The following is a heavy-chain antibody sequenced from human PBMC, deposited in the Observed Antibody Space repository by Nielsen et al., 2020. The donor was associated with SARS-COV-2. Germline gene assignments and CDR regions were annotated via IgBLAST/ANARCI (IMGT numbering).Heavy chain of an antibody. D-gene: IGHD2-2*01. CDR3: ARDRHIVVVPAAPELNYYYYGMDV. J-gene: IGHJ6*02. V-gene: IGHV1-18*01. Sequence: ASVKVSCKASGYTFTSYGISWVRQAPGQGLEWMGWISAYNGNTNYAQKLQGRVTMTTDTSTSTAYIELRSLRSDDTAVYYCARDRHIVVVPAAPELNYYYYGMDVWGQGTTVTVSS. CDR2: ISAYNGNT. CDR1: GYTFTSYG.